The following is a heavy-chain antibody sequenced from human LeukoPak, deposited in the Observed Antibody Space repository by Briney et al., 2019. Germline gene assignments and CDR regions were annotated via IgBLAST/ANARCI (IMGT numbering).Heavy chain of an antibody. CDR3: ARDRDNWNDGDYYYYYMDV. CDR2: IYYSGST. Sequence: SETLSLTCTVSGGSISSYYWSWIRQPPGKGLEWTGYIYYSGSTNYNPSLKSRVTISVDTSKNQFSLKLSSVTAADTAVYYCARDRDNWNDGDYYYYYMDVWGKGTTVTVSS. J-gene: IGHJ6*03. V-gene: IGHV4-59*12. CDR1: GGSISSYY. D-gene: IGHD1-20*01.